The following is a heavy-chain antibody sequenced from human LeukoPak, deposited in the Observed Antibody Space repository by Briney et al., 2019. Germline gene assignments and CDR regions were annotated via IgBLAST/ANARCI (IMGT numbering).Heavy chain of an antibody. CDR2: ISGSGGCT. J-gene: IGHJ4*02. Sequence: PGGSLRLSCAASGFTYSSYAMSWVRQAPGKELEWVSAISGSGGCTYYADSVNGRFTISRDNSKNTLYLQMNSLRAEDTAVYYCAKGSSTFDYWGQGTLVTVSS. CDR3: AKGSSTFDY. CDR1: GFTYSSYA. V-gene: IGHV3-23*01.